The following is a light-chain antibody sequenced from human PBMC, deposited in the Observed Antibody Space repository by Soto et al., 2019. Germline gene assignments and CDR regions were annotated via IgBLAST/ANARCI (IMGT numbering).Light chain of an antibody. J-gene: IGLJ2*01. CDR3: AAWDDSLSGVL. Sequence: QSVLTQPPSVSAAPRQRVTISCSGSTSNIGRNAVNWYQQLPGKAPKLVIYYDDLLPSGVSDRFSGSKSGTSASLAISGLQSEDEADYYCAAWDDSLSGVLFGGGTKLTVL. CDR1: TSNIGRNA. V-gene: IGLV1-36*01. CDR2: YDD.